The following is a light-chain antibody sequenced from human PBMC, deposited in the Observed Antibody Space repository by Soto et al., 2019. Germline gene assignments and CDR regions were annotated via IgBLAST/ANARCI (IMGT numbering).Light chain of an antibody. CDR3: CSYAGSYTHV. Sequence: QSALTQPRSVSGSPGQSVTISCTGTSSDIGGYNYVSWYQQHPGKAPKLMIYDVIKRPSGVPDRFSGSKSGNTASLTIYGLQAEDEADYYCCSYAGSYTHVFGTGTKLT. V-gene: IGLV2-11*01. CDR1: SSDIGGYNY. J-gene: IGLJ1*01. CDR2: DVI.